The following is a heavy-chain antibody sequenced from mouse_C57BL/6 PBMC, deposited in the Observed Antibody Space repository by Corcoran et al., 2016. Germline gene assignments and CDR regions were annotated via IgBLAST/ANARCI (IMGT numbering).Heavy chain of an antibody. D-gene: IGHD1-1*01. V-gene: IGHV9-3*01. CDR3: ARGVFITTVVDYAMDY. CDR2: INTYSGVP. Sequence: QIQLVQSGPELKKPGETVKISCKASGYTFTTYGMSWVKQAPGKGLKWMGWINTYSGVPTYADDFKGRFAFSLETSASTAYLQINNLKNEDTATYFCARGVFITTVVDYAMDYWGQGTSVTVSS. CDR1: GYTFTTYG. J-gene: IGHJ4*01.